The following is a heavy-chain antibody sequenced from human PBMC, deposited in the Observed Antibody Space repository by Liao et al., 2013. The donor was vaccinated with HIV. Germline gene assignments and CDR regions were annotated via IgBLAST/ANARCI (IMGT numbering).Heavy chain of an antibody. CDR1: GASISSSSYY. CDR3: ARGEAYYDFWSGYPSANWFDP. J-gene: IGHJ5*02. D-gene: IGHD3-3*01. V-gene: IGHV4-39*07. CDR2: IYYTGST. Sequence: QLQLQEPGPGLVKPSETLSLTCTVSGASISSSSYYWGWIRQPPGKGLEWIGSIYYTGSTYYNPSLKSRVTISVDTSKNQFSLKLSSLTAADTAIYYCARGEAYYDFWSGYPSANWFDPWGQGTLVTVSS.